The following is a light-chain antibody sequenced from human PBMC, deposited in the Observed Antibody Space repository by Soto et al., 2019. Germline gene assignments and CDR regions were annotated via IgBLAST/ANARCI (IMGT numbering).Light chain of an antibody. V-gene: IGKV3-20*01. CDR1: QSVSSSY. CDR2: GAS. J-gene: IGKJ1*01. CDR3: QQYGSSPKT. Sequence: VLTHSPATLSFSPWESATLSCRASQSVSSSYLAWYQQKPGQAPRLLIYGASSRATGIPDRFSGSGSGTDFTLTISRLEPEDFAVYYCQQYGSSPKTFGQGTKVDIK.